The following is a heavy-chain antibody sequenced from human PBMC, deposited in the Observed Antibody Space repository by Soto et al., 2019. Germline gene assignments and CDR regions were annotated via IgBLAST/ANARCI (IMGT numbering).Heavy chain of an antibody. D-gene: IGHD2-15*01. J-gene: IGHJ4*02. Sequence: GGSLRLSCAPSGFAFISYWMHWVRQAPGKGLVWVSRIDPYETGINYADSVKGRFTISRDNAKNTLYLQMNSLRAEDTAVYYCTSDTFGGRDFWGQGTLVTVAS. CDR1: GFAFISYW. CDR2: IDPYETGI. V-gene: IGHV3-74*01. CDR3: TSDTFGGRDF.